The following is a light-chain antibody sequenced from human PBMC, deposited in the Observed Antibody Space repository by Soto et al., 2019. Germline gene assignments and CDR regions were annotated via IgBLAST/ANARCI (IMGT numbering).Light chain of an antibody. CDR3: QQSYRTPRT. J-gene: IGKJ4*02. CDR1: QSISSY. Sequence: DIQMTQSPSSLSASVGDRVTITCRASQSISSYLNWYQQKPGKAPKLLIYAASSLQSGVPSRFSGSGSGTDFTLTISSLQPEDFATYYYQQSYRTPRTFGGGTKVEIK. CDR2: AAS. V-gene: IGKV1-39*01.